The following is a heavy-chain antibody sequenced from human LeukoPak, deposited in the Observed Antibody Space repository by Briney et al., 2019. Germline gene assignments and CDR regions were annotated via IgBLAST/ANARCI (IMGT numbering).Heavy chain of an antibody. V-gene: IGHV4-34*01. Sequence: NPSETLSLTCAVYGGSFSGYYWSWIRQPPGKGLEWIGSIYSSGPVYNPSLKSRVAISIDTSKTHFSLRLNSVTAADTAVYFCAAQTRIYIHYDSFDNWGQGTLVIVSS. CDR2: IYSSGP. CDR3: AAQTRIYIHYDSFDN. CDR1: GGSFSGYY. J-gene: IGHJ4*02. D-gene: IGHD4-11*01.